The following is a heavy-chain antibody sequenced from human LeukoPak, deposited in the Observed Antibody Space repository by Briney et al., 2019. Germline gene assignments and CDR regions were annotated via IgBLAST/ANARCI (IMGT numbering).Heavy chain of an antibody. CDR3: ARQVTVGPTHFDY. CDR2: IYPGDSAT. Sequence: GESLKISCKGSGYSFSSHYIAWVRQMPGKGLEWMGIIYPGDSATKYSPSFQGQVTISADKSINTAYLQWSSLKAPDTAMYYCARQVTVGPTHFDYWGPGTLVTISS. V-gene: IGHV5-51*01. D-gene: IGHD1-26*01. CDR1: GYSFSSHY. J-gene: IGHJ4*02.